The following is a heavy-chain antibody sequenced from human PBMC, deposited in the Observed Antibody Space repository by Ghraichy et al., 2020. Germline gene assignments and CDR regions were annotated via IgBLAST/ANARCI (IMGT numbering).Heavy chain of an antibody. D-gene: IGHD4-23*01. V-gene: IGHV3-48*02. CDR1: GFSFSSYS. CDR3: ARGSRVVRFYYYDGMDV. CDR2: LTSSGITI. Sequence: GGSLRLSCVGSGFSFSSYSMNWVRQSPGKGLEWVSYLTSSGITIFYADSLRGRFTISRDNARKSLYLQMNSLRDEDTAVYSGARGSRVVRFYYYDGMDVWGQGTTVTVSS. J-gene: IGHJ6*02.